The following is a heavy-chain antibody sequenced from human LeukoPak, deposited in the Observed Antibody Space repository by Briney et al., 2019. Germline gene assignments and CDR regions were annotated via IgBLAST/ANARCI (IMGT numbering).Heavy chain of an antibody. J-gene: IGHJ4*02. V-gene: IGHV3-7*01. CDR3: ARDVGPYGGSPGAD. Sequence: PGGSLRLSCAASAFTFSNYWMSWVRQVPGKGLEWVANIKKDESEKYYVDSVKGRFIISRDNAKNTLYLQMNSLRDDDTAVYFCARDVGPYGGSPGADWGQGTLVIVST. CDR2: IKKDESEK. CDR1: AFTFSNYW. D-gene: IGHD2-15*01.